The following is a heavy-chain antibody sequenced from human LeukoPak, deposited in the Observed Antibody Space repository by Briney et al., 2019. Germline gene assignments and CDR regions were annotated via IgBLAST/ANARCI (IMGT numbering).Heavy chain of an antibody. Sequence: ASVKVSCKASGYTFTSYGISWVRQAPGQGLEWMGWISAYNGNTNYAQKLQGRVTMTTDTSTSTAYMELRSMRSDDTAVYYCARDPRFLEWVRVGYYYYMDVWGKGTTVTVSS. CDR2: ISAYNGNT. V-gene: IGHV1-18*01. D-gene: IGHD3-3*01. J-gene: IGHJ6*03. CDR1: GYTFTSYG. CDR3: ARDPRFLEWVRVGYYYYMDV.